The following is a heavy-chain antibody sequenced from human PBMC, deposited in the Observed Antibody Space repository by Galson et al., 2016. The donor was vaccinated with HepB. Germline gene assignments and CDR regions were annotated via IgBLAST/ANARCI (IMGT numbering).Heavy chain of an antibody. CDR1: GYSFSTYW. Sequence: QSGAEVKQPGESLKISCKGSGYSFSTYWIGWVRQVPGKGLEWMGIIYPGDSDTKYSPSFQGQVTIPADESRSAAFLQWNSLKASDTAMYYCVRLPLVSGKRYYGVDVWGQGTTVTVSS. D-gene: IGHD6-19*01. J-gene: IGHJ6*02. CDR2: IYPGDSDT. CDR3: VRLPLVSGKRYYGVDV. V-gene: IGHV5-51*01.